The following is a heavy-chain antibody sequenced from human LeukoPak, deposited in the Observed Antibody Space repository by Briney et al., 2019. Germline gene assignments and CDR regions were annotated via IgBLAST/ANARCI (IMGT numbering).Heavy chain of an antibody. J-gene: IGHJ4*02. CDR2: ISSSGSTI. Sequence: PGGSLRLSCAASGFTFSSYEMNWVRLAPGKGLEWVSYISSSGSTIYYADSVKGRFTISRDNAKNSLYLQMNSLRAEDTAVYYCARGEVWGSYRFHSHFDYWGQGTLVTVSS. D-gene: IGHD3-16*02. CDR3: ARGEVWGSYRFHSHFDY. V-gene: IGHV3-48*03. CDR1: GFTFSSYE.